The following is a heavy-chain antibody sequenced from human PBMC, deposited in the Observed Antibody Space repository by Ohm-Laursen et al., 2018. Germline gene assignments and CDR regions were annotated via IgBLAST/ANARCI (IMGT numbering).Heavy chain of an antibody. V-gene: IGHV1-69-2*01. CDR1: GYTFTDYY. J-gene: IGHJ6*02. Sequence: VKVSCKVSGYTFTDYYMHWVQQAPGKGLEWMGLVDPEDGETIYAEKFQGRVTITADTSTDTAYMELSSLRSEDTAVYYCARDLGDYYGMDVWGQGTTVTVSS. D-gene: IGHD1-26*01. CDR3: ARDLGDYYGMDV. CDR2: VDPEDGET.